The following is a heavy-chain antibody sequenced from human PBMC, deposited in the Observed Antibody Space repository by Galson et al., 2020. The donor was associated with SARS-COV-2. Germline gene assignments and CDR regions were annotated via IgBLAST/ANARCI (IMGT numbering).Heavy chain of an antibody. CDR1: GDSLSNYY. D-gene: IGHD2-2*01. Sequence: SETLSLTCTVSGDSLSNYYYTWIRQPPGKGLEWIGHIFSSGSTSYNPSLKSRVTLSVDTSNNQLSLRLTSVSAADTAVYYCASGSTVFKYYFTYWGQGALVTVSS. CDR2: IFSSGST. V-gene: IGHV4-59*01. J-gene: IGHJ4*02. CDR3: ASGSTVFKYYFTY.